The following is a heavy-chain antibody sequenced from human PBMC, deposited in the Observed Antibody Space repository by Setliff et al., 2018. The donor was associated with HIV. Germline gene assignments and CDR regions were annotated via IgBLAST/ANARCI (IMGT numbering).Heavy chain of an antibody. CDR2: VYNSGGT. Sequence: PSETLSLTCTASGGSISSQYWSWIRQTPGKGLESIGYVYNSGGTNYNPSLKSRVTISVDTSKNQFSLRLSSVTAADTAVYYCARLHGDFYFDLWGQGTLVTVSS. J-gene: IGHJ4*02. CDR1: GGSISSQY. CDR3: ARLHGDFYFDL. V-gene: IGHV4-59*11. D-gene: IGHD4-17*01.